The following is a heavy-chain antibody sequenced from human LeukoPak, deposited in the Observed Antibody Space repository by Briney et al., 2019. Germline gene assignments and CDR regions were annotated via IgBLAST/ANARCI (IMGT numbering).Heavy chain of an antibody. CDR1: GFTFSSYA. CDR3: AKDGSYSSSWYDYDC. J-gene: IGHJ4*02. CDR2: ISSSGEGENT. V-gene: IGHV3-23*01. Sequence: PGGSLRLSCVASGFTFSSYAMSWVRQAPGKGLEWVSVISSSGEGENTYYADSVKGRFTISRDNSKNTLYLQMNSLRAGDTAIYYCAKDGSYSSSWYDYDCWGQGTLVTVSS. D-gene: IGHD6-13*01.